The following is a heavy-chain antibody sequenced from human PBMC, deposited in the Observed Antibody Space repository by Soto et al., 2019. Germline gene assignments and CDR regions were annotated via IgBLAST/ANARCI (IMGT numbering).Heavy chain of an antibody. CDR3: ARGRYGDY. D-gene: IGHD1-1*01. V-gene: IGHV1-18*01. CDR1: GYAFTTYG. CDR2: ISAHNGNT. J-gene: IGHJ4*02. Sequence: QVHLVQSGAEVKKPGASVKVSCKGSGYAFTTYGITWVRQAPGQGLEWMGWISAHNGNTNYARKLQGRVTVTRDTSTSPAYMELRSLRSDDTAVYYCARGRYGDYWGQGAVVTVSS.